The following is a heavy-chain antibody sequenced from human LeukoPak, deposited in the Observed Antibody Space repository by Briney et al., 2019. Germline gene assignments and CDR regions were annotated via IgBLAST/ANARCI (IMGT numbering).Heavy chain of an antibody. V-gene: IGHV3-21*01. J-gene: IGHJ4*02. Sequence: GGSLRLSCAASGFTFSSYSMNWVRQAPGKRLEWVSSISSSSSYIYYADSVKGRFTISRDNAKNSLYLQMNSLRAEDTAVYYCARADYYDSSGLGGDYFDYWGQGTLVTVSS. CDR1: GFTFSSYS. CDR3: ARADYYDSSGLGGDYFDY. CDR2: ISSSSSYI. D-gene: IGHD3-22*01.